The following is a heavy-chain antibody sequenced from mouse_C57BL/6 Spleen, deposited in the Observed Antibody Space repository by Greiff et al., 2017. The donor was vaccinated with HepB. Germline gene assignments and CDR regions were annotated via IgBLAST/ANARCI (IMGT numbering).Heavy chain of an antibody. CDR3: ARRGYYYGSSYWYFDV. CDR2: IYPGDGDT. J-gene: IGHJ1*03. V-gene: IGHV1-80*01. CDR1: GYAFSSYW. Sequence: VQLQQSGAELVKPGASVKISCKASGYAFSSYWMNWVKQRPGKGLEWIGQIYPGDGDTNYNGKFKGKATLTADKSSSTAYMQLSSLTSEDSAVYFCARRGYYYGSSYWYFDVWGTGTTVTVSS. D-gene: IGHD1-1*01.